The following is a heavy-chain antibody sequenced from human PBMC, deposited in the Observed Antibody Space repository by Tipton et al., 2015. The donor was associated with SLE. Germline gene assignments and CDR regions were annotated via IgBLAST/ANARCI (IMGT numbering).Heavy chain of an antibody. V-gene: IGHV4-61*09. CDR2: IDRSGST. CDR1: GVSISSTDQH. J-gene: IGHJ6*02. CDR3: AGASYYYYGVDV. Sequence: TLSLTCTVSGVSISSTDQHWSWIRQPAGKGLEWIGHIDRSGSTNYKPSLRSRVTMSVDTSKNQFSLQLASVTAADTAVYYCAGASYYYYGVDVWGQGTTVTVSS.